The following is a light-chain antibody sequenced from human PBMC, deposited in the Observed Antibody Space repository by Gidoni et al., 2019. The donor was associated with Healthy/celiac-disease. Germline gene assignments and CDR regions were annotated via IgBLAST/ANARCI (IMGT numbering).Light chain of an antibody. CDR3: QQYYSTPWT. Sequence: DIVMTQSPDPLAVSLGERATIHCKSSQSVLYSSNNKNYLAWYQQKTGQPPRVLLYWESTRESGVPDRCSGSGSGTDFTLTIRSLQAEDVAVYYCQQYYSTPWTFGQGTKVEIK. CDR1: QSVLYSSNNKNY. V-gene: IGKV4-1*01. CDR2: WES. J-gene: IGKJ1*01.